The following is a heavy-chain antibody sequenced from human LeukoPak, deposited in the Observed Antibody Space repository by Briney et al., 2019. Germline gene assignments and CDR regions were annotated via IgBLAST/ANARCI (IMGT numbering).Heavy chain of an antibody. V-gene: IGHV3-21*01. CDR2: ISISSSYI. CDR1: GFTFSSYD. J-gene: IGHJ4*02. CDR3: ARENYYDSSAYY. Sequence: GGSLRLSCAASGFTFSSYDMNWVRQAPGKGLEWVSSISISSSYIYYADSVKGRFTISRDNAKNSLYLQTNSLRAEDTAVYFCARENYYDSSAYYSGQGTLVTVSS. D-gene: IGHD3-22*01.